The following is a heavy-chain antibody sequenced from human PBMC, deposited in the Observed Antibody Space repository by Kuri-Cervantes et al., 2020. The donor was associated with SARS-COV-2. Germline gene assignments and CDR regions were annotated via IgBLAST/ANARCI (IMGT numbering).Heavy chain of an antibody. CDR3: ARDMTSTYYDFWSGYYTGAFDI. Sequence: SVKVSCKASGGTFSSYAISWVRQAPGQGLEWMGGIIPIFGTANYAQKFQGRVTITADESTSTAYMELSSLRSEDTAVYYCARDMTSTYYDFWSGYYTGAFDIWGQGTMVTVSS. CDR1: GGTFSSYA. CDR2: IIPIFGTA. D-gene: IGHD3-3*01. J-gene: IGHJ3*02. V-gene: IGHV1-69*13.